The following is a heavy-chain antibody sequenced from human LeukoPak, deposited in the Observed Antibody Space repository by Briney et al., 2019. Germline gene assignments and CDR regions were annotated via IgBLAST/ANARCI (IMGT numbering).Heavy chain of an antibody. V-gene: IGHV1-2*02. Sequence: ASVKVSCKVSGYTFTGYYMHWVRQAPGQGLEWMGWINPNSGGTNYAQKFQGRVTMTRDTSISTAYMELSRLRSDDTAVYYCARDVGRIAARVRNWFDPWGQGTLVTVSS. D-gene: IGHD6-6*01. CDR2: INPNSGGT. CDR1: GYTFTGYY. J-gene: IGHJ5*02. CDR3: ARDVGRIAARVRNWFDP.